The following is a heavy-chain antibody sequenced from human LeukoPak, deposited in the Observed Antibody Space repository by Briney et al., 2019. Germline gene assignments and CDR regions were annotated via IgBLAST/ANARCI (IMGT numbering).Heavy chain of an antibody. J-gene: IGHJ3*01. CDR3: VRPPAIWQFAFDL. CDR1: GDSFSSSNYY. Sequence: SETLSLSCLVSGDSFSSSNYYWGWVRQPPGTGLEWIGSISHTGKTFCNPSLQSRIAISVDSSRNHISLNLTSVTVADTAIYYCVRPPAIWQFAFDLWGHGTMVVVSS. CDR2: ISHTGKT. D-gene: IGHD5-24*01. V-gene: IGHV4-39*01.